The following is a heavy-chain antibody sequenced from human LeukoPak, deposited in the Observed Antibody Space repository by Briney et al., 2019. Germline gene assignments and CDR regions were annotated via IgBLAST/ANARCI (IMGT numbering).Heavy chain of an antibody. J-gene: IGHJ4*02. CDR3: ARQNYGGYFDY. V-gene: IGHV4-59*01. D-gene: IGHD4-23*01. CDR2: IYYSGST. CDR1: GGSISSYY. Sequence: SETLSLTCTVSGGSISSYYWSWIRQPPGKGLEWIGYIYYSGSTNYNPSLKSRVTISVDTSKNQFSLKLSPVTAADTAVYYCARQNYGGYFDYWGQGTLVTVSS.